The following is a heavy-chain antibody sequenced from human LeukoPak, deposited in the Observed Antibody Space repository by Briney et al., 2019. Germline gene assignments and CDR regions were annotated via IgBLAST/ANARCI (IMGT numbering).Heavy chain of an antibody. CDR3: TRARGGSYLEYFQH. CDR1: GFTFGDYA. J-gene: IGHJ1*01. CDR2: IRSKAYGGTT. D-gene: IGHD1-26*01. Sequence: HPGRSLRLSCTGSGFTFGDYAMSWVRQAPGKGLEWVGFIRSKAYGGTTEYAASVKGRFSISRDDSKSIAYLQMNSLKTEDTAVYHCTRARGGSYLEYFQHWGQGTLVTVSS. V-gene: IGHV3-49*04.